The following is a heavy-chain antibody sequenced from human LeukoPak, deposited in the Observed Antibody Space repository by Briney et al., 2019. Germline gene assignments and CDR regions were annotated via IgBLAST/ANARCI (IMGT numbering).Heavy chain of an antibody. CDR1: GFTFSNAW. J-gene: IGHJ4*02. Sequence: GGSLRLSCAASGFTFSNAWMSWVRQAPEKGLEWVGRIKSKTDGGTTDYAAPVKGRFTISRDDSKNTLYLQMNSLKTEDTAVYYCTTPPDYGGNSDYWGQGTLVTVSS. V-gene: IGHV3-15*01. CDR3: TTPPDYGGNSDY. D-gene: IGHD4-23*01. CDR2: IKSKTDGGTT.